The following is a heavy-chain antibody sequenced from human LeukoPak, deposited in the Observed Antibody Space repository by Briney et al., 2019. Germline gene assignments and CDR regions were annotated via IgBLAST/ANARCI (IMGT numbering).Heavy chain of an antibody. CDR2: IYYSGST. D-gene: IGHD3-10*01. CDR1: GGSISSSSYY. Sequence: SETLSLTCTVSGGSISSSSYYWGWIRQPPGKGLEGIGSIYYSGSTYYNPSLKSRVTISVDTSKSQLSLKLSSVTAAATAVYYCARAGWFGELNWFDPWGQGTLVTVSS. J-gene: IGHJ5*02. V-gene: IGHV4-39*07. CDR3: ARAGWFGELNWFDP.